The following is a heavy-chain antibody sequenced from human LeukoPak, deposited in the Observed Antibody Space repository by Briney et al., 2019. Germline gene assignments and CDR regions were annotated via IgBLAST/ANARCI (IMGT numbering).Heavy chain of an antibody. CDR2: ISAGGDRT. V-gene: IGHV3-23*01. CDR1: GFAFSSLD. CDR3: AKEGGGVGFDI. J-gene: IGHJ3*02. Sequence: GSLRLSCAASGFAFSSLDMGWVRQAPRKGLEWVSAISAGGDRTYYADSVRGRFTLSRDKSKNTLYLQMNSLRAEDTALYYCAKEGGGVGFDIWGQGTMVTVSS. D-gene: IGHD3-16*01.